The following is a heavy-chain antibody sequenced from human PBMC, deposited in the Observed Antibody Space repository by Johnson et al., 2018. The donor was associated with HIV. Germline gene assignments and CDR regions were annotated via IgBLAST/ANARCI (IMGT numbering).Heavy chain of an antibody. Sequence: QVQLVESGGGVVQPGDSLRLSCRTFGFTFSYHGMHWVRQAPGKGLEWVAVISYDGSNKYYADSVKGRFTISRDNSKNTLYLQMGSLRVEDMAVYYCARSDVDIVATILFDIWGQGTMVTVSS. CDR3: ARSDVDIVATILFDI. J-gene: IGHJ3*02. D-gene: IGHD5-12*01. V-gene: IGHV3-30*19. CDR2: ISYDGSNK. CDR1: GFTFSYHG.